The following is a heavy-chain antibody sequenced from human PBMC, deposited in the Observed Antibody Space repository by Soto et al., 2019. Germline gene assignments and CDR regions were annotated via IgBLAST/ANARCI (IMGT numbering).Heavy chain of an antibody. V-gene: IGHV4-30-2*01. Sequence: PSETLSLTCAVSGGSISSGGYSWSWIRQPPGKGLEWIGSIYHSGSTYYNPSLKSRVTISVDRSKNQFSLKLSSVTAADTAVYYCARHPPSGSCSSTSCRVYNWFDPWGQGTLVTVSS. J-gene: IGHJ5*02. CDR3: ARHPPSGSCSSTSCRVYNWFDP. D-gene: IGHD2-2*01. CDR1: GGSISSGGYS. CDR2: IYHSGST.